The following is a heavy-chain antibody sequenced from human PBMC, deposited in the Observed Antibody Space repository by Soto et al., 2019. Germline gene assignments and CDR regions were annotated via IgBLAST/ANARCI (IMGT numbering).Heavy chain of an antibody. CDR2: ISGNGGSS. V-gene: IGHV3-23*01. CDR3: AKRLFAVVVVGGYDI. CDR1: GITSSSYA. J-gene: IGHJ3*02. D-gene: IGHD3-3*01. Sequence: PGGTLRLSCVASGITSSSYAMGWVRQAPGRGLEWVAGISGNGGSSYYAGAVKGRFTISRDSSKNTLYLQMNSLTVEDTAVYYCAKRLFAVVVVGGYDIWGQGTMVTVSS.